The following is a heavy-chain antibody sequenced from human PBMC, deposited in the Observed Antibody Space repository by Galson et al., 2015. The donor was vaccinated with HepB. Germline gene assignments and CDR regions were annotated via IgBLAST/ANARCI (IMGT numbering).Heavy chain of an antibody. Sequence: SVKVSCKASGYTFTGYYLHWVRQAPGQGLEWMGWINPNSGDTNYAQKFQARVTMTRDTSINTAYMELSRLRSDDTAVFYCARGYYDSSGSYSAEGSFDLWGRGTVVTVSS. D-gene: IGHD3-22*01. CDR1: GYTFTGYY. J-gene: IGHJ3*01. V-gene: IGHV1-2*02. CDR3: ARGYYDSSGSYSAEGSFDL. CDR2: INPNSGDT.